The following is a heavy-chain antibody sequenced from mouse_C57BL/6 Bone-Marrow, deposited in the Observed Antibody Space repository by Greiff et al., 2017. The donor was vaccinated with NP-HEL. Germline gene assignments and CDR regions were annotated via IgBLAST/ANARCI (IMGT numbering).Heavy chain of an antibody. V-gene: IGHV1-22*01. J-gene: IGHJ2*01. Sequence: VHVKQSGPELVKPGASVKMSCKASGYTFTDYNMHWVKQSHGKSLEWIGYINPNNGGTSYNQKFKGKATLTVNKSSSTAYMELRSLTSEDSAVYYCARSPGGRYFDYWGQGTTLTVSS. CDR2: INPNNGGT. CDR1: GYTFTDYN. CDR3: ARSPGGRYFDY.